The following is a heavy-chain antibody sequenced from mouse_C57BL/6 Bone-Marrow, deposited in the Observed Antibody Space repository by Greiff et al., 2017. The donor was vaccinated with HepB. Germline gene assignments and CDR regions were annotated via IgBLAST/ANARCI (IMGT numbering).Heavy chain of an antibody. CDR3: ARHNYGSSLYYAMDY. D-gene: IGHD1-1*01. J-gene: IGHJ4*01. CDR1: GFTFSDYY. CDR2: ISNGGGST. Sequence: EVKVEESGGGLVQPGGSLKLSCAASGFTFSDYYMYWVRQTPEKRLEWVAYISNGGGSTYYPDTVKGRFTISRDNAKNTLYLQMSRLKSEDTAMYYCARHNYGSSLYYAMDYWGQGTSVTVSS. V-gene: IGHV5-12*01.